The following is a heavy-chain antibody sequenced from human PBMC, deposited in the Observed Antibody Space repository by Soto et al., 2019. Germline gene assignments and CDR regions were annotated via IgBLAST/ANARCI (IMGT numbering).Heavy chain of an antibody. CDR3: ARGRSGSGSYYNPTHYYYYMDV. CDR2: INHSGST. Sequence: SETLSLTCAVYGGSFSGYYWSWIRQPPGKGLEWIGEINHSGSTNYNPSLKSRVTISVDTSKNQSSLKLSSVTAADTAVYYCARGRSGSGSYYNPTHYYYYMDVWGKGTTVTVSS. J-gene: IGHJ6*03. D-gene: IGHD3-10*01. CDR1: GGSFSGYY. V-gene: IGHV4-34*01.